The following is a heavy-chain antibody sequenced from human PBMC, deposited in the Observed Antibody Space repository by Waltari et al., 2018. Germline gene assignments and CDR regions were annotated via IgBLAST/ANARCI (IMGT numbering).Heavy chain of an antibody. CDR2: FDPEDGET. CDR3: ATVAYSSSFHSDYGMDV. CDR1: GYTLTELS. J-gene: IGHJ6*02. Sequence: QVQLVQSGADVKKPGASVKVSCKVSGYTLTELSMHWVRQAPGKGLGWMGGFDPEDGETIYAQKFQGRVTMTEDTSTDTAYMELSSLRSEDTAVYYCATVAYSSSFHSDYGMDVWGQGTTVTVSS. D-gene: IGHD6-13*01. V-gene: IGHV1-24*01.